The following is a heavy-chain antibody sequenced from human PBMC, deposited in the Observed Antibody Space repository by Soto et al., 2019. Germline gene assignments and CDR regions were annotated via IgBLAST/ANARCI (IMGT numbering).Heavy chain of an antibody. CDR1: GGTFSSFP. Sequence: QVQLVQSGTEVKKPGSSVKVSCKTSGGTFSSFPIAWVRQAPGQGLEWVGGIIPVLGAPSYAQTFQGRGTITADESTSAAYLELSSLRSDDTAVYFCARDRHYENHTFYYLKYYFDYWGQGTLVPVSS. D-gene: IGHD3-22*01. J-gene: IGHJ4*02. CDR3: ARDRHYENHTFYYLKYYFDY. V-gene: IGHV1-69*01. CDR2: IIPVLGAP.